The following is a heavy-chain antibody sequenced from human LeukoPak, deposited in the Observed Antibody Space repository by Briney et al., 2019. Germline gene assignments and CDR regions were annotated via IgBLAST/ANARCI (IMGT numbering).Heavy chain of an antibody. CDR2: IKQDGSEK. J-gene: IGHJ4*02. CDR3: AKDLYATTVTTNLGY. CDR1: GFTFSSYW. V-gene: IGHV3-7*03. Sequence: PGGSLRLSCAASGFTFSSYWMSWVRQAPGKGLEWVANIKQDGSEKYYVDSVKGRFTISRDNSKNTLYLQMNSLRAEDTAVYYCAKDLYATTVTTNLGYWGQGTLVTVSS. D-gene: IGHD4-17*01.